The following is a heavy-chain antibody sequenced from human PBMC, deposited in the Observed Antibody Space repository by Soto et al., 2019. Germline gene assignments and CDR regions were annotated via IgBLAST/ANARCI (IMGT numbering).Heavy chain of an antibody. D-gene: IGHD2-2*01. CDR1: GFTVSSNY. J-gene: IGHJ4*02. CDR3: ARGRGSTGYLGREHYFDY. CDR2: IYSGGST. Sequence: GGSLRLSCAASGFTVSSNYMSWVRQAPGKGLEWVSVIYSGGSTYYADSVKDRFTISRDNSRNTLYLHMDSLRAEDTAVYYCARGRGSTGYLGREHYFDYWGQGTLVTVSS. V-gene: IGHV3-66*01.